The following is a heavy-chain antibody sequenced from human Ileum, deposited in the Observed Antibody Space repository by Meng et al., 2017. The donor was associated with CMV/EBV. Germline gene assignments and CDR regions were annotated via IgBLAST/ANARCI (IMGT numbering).Heavy chain of an antibody. CDR2: TYYMSKWNN. D-gene: IGHD4-11*01. CDR3: ARGQFSALDF. J-gene: IGHJ4*02. Sequence: QLQLQQSGPRLVRPSQTLSLTCAISGDSVFNKNVAWNWIRQSPSRGLEWLGRTYYMSKWNNDYAASVESRIIVNLDTFTNQLSLQLNSVTPDDTAVYYCARGQFSALDFWGQGTLVTVSS. CDR1: GDSVFNKNVA. V-gene: IGHV6-1*01.